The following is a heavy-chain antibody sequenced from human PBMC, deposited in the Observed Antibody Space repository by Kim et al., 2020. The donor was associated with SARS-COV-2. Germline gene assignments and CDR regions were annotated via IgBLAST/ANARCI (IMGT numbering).Heavy chain of an antibody. CDR1: GYTLTELS. D-gene: IGHD3-10*01. Sequence: ASVKVSCKVSGYTLTELSMHWVRQAPGKGLEWMGGFDPEDGETIYAQKFQGRVTMTEDTSTDTAYMELSSLRSEDTAVYYCATWVSNMVQGVIIEVPSARRHDWFKPGGQGTLVTVAS. J-gene: IGHJ5*02. CDR3: ATWVSNMVQGVIIEVPSARRHDWFKP. CDR2: FDPEDGET. V-gene: IGHV1-24*01.